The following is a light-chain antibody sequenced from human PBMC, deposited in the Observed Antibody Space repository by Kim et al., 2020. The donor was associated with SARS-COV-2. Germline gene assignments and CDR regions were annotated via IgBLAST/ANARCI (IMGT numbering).Light chain of an antibody. Sequence: DIQMTQSPSSLSASVGDRVTITCRASQSIGKWLAWYQQRPEKAPKSLISAASTLQSGVPSRFSGSGSGTDFTLTISSLQPEDSATYYCQHYNNYPVTFGQGTRLEIK. CDR1: QSIGKW. CDR3: QHYNNYPVT. CDR2: AAS. J-gene: IGKJ5*01. V-gene: IGKV1D-16*01.